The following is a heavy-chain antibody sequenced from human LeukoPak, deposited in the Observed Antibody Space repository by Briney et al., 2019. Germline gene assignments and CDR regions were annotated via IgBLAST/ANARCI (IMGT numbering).Heavy chain of an antibody. D-gene: IGHD4-23*01. CDR2: IYPGDSDT. Sequence: KFGESLKISCKGSGYSFTNYWIGWVRQMPGKGLEWVAIIYPGDSDTRYSPSFQGQVTISADKSISTAYLQWSSLKASDTAMYYCARHSFGSNSEGLSNCFDPWGQGTLVTVSS. CDR1: GYSFTNYW. J-gene: IGHJ5*02. CDR3: ARHSFGSNSEGLSNCFDP. V-gene: IGHV5-51*01.